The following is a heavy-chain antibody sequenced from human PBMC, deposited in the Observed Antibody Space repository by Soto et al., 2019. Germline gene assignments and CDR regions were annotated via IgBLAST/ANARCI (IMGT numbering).Heavy chain of an antibody. D-gene: IGHD5-12*01. J-gene: IGHJ6*02. CDR2: IYYSGST. CDR1: GGSISSGDYY. Sequence: SETLSLTCTVSGGSISSGDYYWSWIRQPPGKGLEWIGYIYYSGSTYYNPSLKSRVTISVDTSKNQFSLKLSSVTAADTAVYYCARERYSGYDRFGTKRYYYGMDVWGQGTTVTVYS. CDR3: ARERYSGYDRFGTKRYYYGMDV. V-gene: IGHV4-30-4*01.